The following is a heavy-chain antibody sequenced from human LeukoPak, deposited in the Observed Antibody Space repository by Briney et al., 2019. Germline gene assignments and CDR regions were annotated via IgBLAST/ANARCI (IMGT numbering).Heavy chain of an antibody. CDR2: IGTAGDT. CDR3: ARVQGGGYRTADY. Sequence: PGGSLRLSCAASGFTFTNYGMHWVRQAIGKGLEWVSGIGTAGDTYYPGSVKGRFTISRDNSKNTLFLQMNSLRSEDTAMYYCARVQGGGYRTADYWGQGTLVTVSS. V-gene: IGHV3-13*01. D-gene: IGHD6-19*01. J-gene: IGHJ4*02. CDR1: GFTFTNYG.